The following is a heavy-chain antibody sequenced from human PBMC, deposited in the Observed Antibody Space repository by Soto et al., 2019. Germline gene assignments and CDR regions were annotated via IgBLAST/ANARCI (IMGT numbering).Heavy chain of an antibody. CDR1: GFTFDDYT. D-gene: IGHD3-10*01. J-gene: IGHJ6*02. Sequence: PGGSLRLSCAASGFTFDDYTMHWVRQAPGKGLEWVSLISWDGGSTYYADSVKGRFTISRDNSKNSLYLQMNSLRTEDTALYYCAKDNSKSYDIYYYYGMDVWGQGTTVTVSS. CDR3: AKDNSKSYDIYYYYGMDV. V-gene: IGHV3-43*01. CDR2: ISWDGGST.